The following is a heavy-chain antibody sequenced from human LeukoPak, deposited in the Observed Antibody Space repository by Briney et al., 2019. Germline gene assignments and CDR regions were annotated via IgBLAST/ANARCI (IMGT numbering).Heavy chain of an antibody. J-gene: IGHJ3*02. Sequence: PSQTLSLTCTVSGGSISSGSYYWSWIRQPAGKGLEWIGRIYTSGSTNYNPSLKSRVTISVDTSKNQFSLKLSSVTAADTAVYYCAREAHGEHAFDIWGQGTMVTVSS. CDR1: GGSISSGSYY. CDR2: IYTSGST. CDR3: AREAHGEHAFDI. D-gene: IGHD1-26*01. V-gene: IGHV4-61*02.